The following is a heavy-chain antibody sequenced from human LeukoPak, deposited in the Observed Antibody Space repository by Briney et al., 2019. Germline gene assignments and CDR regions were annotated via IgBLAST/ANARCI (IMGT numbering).Heavy chain of an antibody. J-gene: IGHJ4*02. CDR2: IKQDGSEK. V-gene: IGHV3-7*01. D-gene: IGHD3-3*01. CDR3: ARELPPLEKYYFDY. CDR1: GFTFSSYW. Sequence: GGSLRLSCAASGFTFSSYWMSWVRQAPGKGLEWVANIKQDGSEKYYVDSVKGRFTISRDNSKNTLSLQMNSLRAEDTAVYYCARELPPLEKYYFDYWGQGTLVTVSS.